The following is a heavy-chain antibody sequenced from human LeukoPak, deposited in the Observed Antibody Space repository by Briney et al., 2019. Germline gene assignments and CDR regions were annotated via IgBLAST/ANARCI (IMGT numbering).Heavy chain of an antibody. CDR1: GFTFSSYE. CDR3: ANLRESLWVPEFDY. Sequence: GGSLRLSCAASGFTFSSYEMNWVRQAPGKGLEWVSVISGSGDNPSYADSVKGRFTISRDNSKNTLYLQMNSLRAEDTAVYYCANLRESLWVPEFDYWGQGTLVTVSS. CDR2: ISGSGDNP. V-gene: IGHV3-23*01. J-gene: IGHJ4*02. D-gene: IGHD7-27*01.